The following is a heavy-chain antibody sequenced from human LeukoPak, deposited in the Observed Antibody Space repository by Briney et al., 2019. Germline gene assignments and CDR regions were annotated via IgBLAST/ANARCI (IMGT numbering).Heavy chain of an antibody. CDR3: ASLGRGFADY. J-gene: IGHJ4*02. CDR1: GDSISSGRYY. CDR2: IYPSGNT. V-gene: IGHV4-61*02. Sequence: PSQTLSLTCTVSGDSISSGRYYWTWIRQPAGKGLEWIGRIYPSGNTNYNPSLKSRVTISVDTSKNQFSLKLSSVTAADTAVYYCASLGRGFADYWGQGTLVTVSS. D-gene: IGHD3-10*01.